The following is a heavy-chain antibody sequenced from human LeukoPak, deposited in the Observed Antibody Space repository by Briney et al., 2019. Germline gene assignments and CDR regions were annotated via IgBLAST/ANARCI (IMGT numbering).Heavy chain of an antibody. J-gene: IGHJ6*03. D-gene: IGHD2-21*01. V-gene: IGHV4-38-2*02. CDR2: IYHSGST. Sequence: ASETLSLTCTVSGYSISSGYYWGWIRQPPGKGLEWIGSIYHSGSTYYNPSLKSRVTISVDTSKNQFSLKLSSVTAADTAVYYCTRTPVDYYYYYMDVWGKGTTVTVSS. CDR1: GYSISSGYY. CDR3: TRTPVDYYYYYMDV.